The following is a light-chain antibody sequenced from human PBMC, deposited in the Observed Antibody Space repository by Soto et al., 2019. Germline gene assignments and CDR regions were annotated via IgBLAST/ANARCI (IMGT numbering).Light chain of an antibody. CDR3: QQLNTLPFT. V-gene: IGKV1-5*03. CDR2: KTS. Sequence: DVQMTQSPSTLSASVGDTVTITCRASQTINSWLAWYQHRPGQGPKLLIYKTSTVEGGVPLRFSGSGSGTEFTLTISGLLPEDFATYHCQQLNTLPFTFGQGTRLEIK. CDR1: QTINSW. J-gene: IGKJ5*01.